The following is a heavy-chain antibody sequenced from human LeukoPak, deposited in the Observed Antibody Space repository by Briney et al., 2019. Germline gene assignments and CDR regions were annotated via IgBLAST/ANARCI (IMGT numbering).Heavy chain of an antibody. CDR1: GFTFSSYG. CDR2: IRYDGSNK. V-gene: IGHV3-30*02. J-gene: IGHJ4*02. CDR3: AKDAPPYCISTSCFGY. Sequence: GGSLRLSCAASGFTFSSYGMHWVRQAPGKGLEWVAFIRYDGSNKYYADSVKGRFTISRDNSKNTLYLQMNSLRAEDTAVYYCAKDAPPYCISTSCFGYWGQGTLVTVSS. D-gene: IGHD2-2*01.